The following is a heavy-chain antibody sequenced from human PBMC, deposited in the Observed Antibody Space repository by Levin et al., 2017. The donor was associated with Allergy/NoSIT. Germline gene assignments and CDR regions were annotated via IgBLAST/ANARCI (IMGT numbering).Heavy chain of an antibody. Sequence: SETLSLTCAVYGGSFSGYYWSWIRQPPGKGLEWIGEINHSGSTNYNPSLKSRVTISVDTSKNQFSLKLSSVTAADTAVYYCARWLIAVAGYYFDYWGQGTLVTVSS. D-gene: IGHD6-19*01. CDR2: INHSGST. CDR1: GGSFSGYY. CDR3: ARWLIAVAGYYFDY. V-gene: IGHV4-34*01. J-gene: IGHJ4*02.